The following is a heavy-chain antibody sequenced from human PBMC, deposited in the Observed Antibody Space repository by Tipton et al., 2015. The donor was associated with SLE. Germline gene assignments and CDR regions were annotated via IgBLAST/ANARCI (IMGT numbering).Heavy chain of an antibody. CDR2: IYNSENT. CDR3: AREESESCSGDSCFHYYYYMDV. V-gene: IGHV4-39*07. J-gene: IGHJ6*03. CDR1: GASISSSAND. Sequence: TLSLTCTVSGASISSSANDWGWIRQPPGKALEWIGSIYNSENTHYNPSLKSRVTIPVDTSKNQFSLKLSSVTAADTAVYYCAREESESCSGDSCFHYYYYMDVWGKGTTVTVSS. D-gene: IGHD2-15*01.